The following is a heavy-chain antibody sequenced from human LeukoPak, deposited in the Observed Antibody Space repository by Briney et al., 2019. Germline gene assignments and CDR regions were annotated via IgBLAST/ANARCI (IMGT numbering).Heavy chain of an antibody. D-gene: IGHD6-6*01. CDR1: GYTFPIYF. CDR3: ARTAARRFDY. V-gene: IGHV1-46*01. CDR2: INPTGGST. J-gene: IGHJ4*02. Sequence: GASVNVSFKASGYTFPIYFMHWVRQAPGQGLEWMGIINPTGGSTTYAQKFQGRVTMTRDTSTSTVYMELSSLRSDDTAVYYCARTAARRFDYWGQGTLVTVSS.